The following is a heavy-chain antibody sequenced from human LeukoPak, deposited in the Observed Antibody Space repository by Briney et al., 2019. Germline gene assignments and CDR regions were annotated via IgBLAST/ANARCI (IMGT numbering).Heavy chain of an antibody. CDR1: GGSISSYS. Sequence: PSETLSLTCTVSGGSISSYSWSWVRQPPGKGLEWIAYMSYSGTTNYNPSLKSRVTISVDTSKKQFSLKLSSVTAADTAVYYCARHEGKLWFGETDMNYWGQGTLVTVSS. D-gene: IGHD3-10*01. V-gene: IGHV4-59*08. CDR2: MSYSGTT. J-gene: IGHJ4*02. CDR3: ARHEGKLWFGETDMNY.